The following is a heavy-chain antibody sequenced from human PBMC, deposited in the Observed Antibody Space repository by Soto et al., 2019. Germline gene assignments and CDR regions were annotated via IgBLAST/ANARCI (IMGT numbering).Heavy chain of an antibody. Sequence: EVQLVESGGGLVKPGGSVRLSCAASGFTFRNAWMSWVRQAPGRGLEWVGRIKSKADGGTTDYAAPVQGRFSISRDDSKNKLYLQMNSLNTEDTAVYYCLLNYYDTSGSYPYYFDYWGQGTLVTVSS. D-gene: IGHD3-22*01. CDR1: GFTFRNAW. J-gene: IGHJ4*02. CDR2: IKSKADGGTT. CDR3: LLNYYDTSGSYPYYFDY. V-gene: IGHV3-15*01.